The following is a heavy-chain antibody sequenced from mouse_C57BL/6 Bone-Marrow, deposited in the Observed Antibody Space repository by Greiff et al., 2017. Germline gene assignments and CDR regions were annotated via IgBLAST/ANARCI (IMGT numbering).Heavy chain of an antibody. CDR2: ISDGGSYT. D-gene: IGHD1-1*01. J-gene: IGHJ2*01. V-gene: IGHV5-4*01. CDR3: ARDSGPNYYGSGYFDY. Sequence: DVHLVESGGGLVKPGGSLKLSCAASGFTFSSYAMSWVRQTPEKRLEWVATISDGGSYTYYPDNVKGRFTISRDNAKNNLYLQLSHLKSEDTAMYYCARDSGPNYYGSGYFDYWGQGTTLTVSS. CDR1: GFTFSSYA.